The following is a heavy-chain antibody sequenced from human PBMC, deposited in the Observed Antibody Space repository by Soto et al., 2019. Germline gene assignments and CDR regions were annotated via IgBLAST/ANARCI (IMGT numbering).Heavy chain of an antibody. CDR3: ARVGRYCSSTSCYFDY. Sequence: LSSTVSGDSIYSGGYSVTCIREHPWKGLEWIGYIYYSGSTYYNPSLKSRVTISVDTSKNQFSLKLSSVTAADTAVYYCARVGRYCSSTSCYFDYCGQGTLVTV. CDR1: GDSIYSGGYS. D-gene: IGHD2-2*01. V-gene: IGHV4-31*03. CDR2: IYYSGST. J-gene: IGHJ4*02.